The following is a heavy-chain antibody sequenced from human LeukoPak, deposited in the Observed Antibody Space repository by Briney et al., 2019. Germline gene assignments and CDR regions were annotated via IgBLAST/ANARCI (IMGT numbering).Heavy chain of an antibody. CDR2: INPNSGGT. CDR3: ARDAWPSDSSGFGGDNFDY. CDR1: GYTFTGYY. J-gene: IGHJ4*02. Sequence: GASVKVSCKASGYTFTGYYMHWVRQAPGQGLEWMGWINPNSGGTNYAQKFQGWVTMTRDTSISTAYMELSRLRSDDTAVYYCARDAWPSDSSGFGGDNFDYWGQGTLVTVSS. D-gene: IGHD3-22*01. V-gene: IGHV1-2*04.